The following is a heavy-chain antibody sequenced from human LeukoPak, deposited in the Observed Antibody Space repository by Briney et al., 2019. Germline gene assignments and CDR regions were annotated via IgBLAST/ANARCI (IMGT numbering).Heavy chain of an antibody. CDR1: GFTFSSHE. CDR3: ARWQNHLGYCSGGSCYSDY. V-gene: IGHV3-48*03. Sequence: GGSLRLSCAASGFTFSSHEMNWVRQAPGKGLEWVSYISSSGSTIYYADSVKGRFTISGDNAKNSLYLQMNSLRAEDTAVYYCARWQNHLGYCSGGSCYSDYWGQGTLVTVSS. J-gene: IGHJ4*02. D-gene: IGHD2-15*01. CDR2: ISSSGSTI.